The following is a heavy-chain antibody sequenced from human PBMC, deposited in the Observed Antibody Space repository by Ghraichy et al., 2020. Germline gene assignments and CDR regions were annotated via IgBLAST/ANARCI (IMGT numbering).Heavy chain of an antibody. D-gene: IGHD3-16*01. Sequence: SETLSLTCTVSGGSVSSGSYYWSWIRQPPGKGLEWIGYIYYSGSTNYNPSLKSRVTISVDTSKNQFSLKLSSVTAADTAVYYCARDPPYLGDRFAFDIWGQGTMVTVSS. CDR3: ARDPPYLGDRFAFDI. J-gene: IGHJ3*02. CDR1: GGSVSSGSYY. CDR2: IYYSGST. V-gene: IGHV4-61*01.